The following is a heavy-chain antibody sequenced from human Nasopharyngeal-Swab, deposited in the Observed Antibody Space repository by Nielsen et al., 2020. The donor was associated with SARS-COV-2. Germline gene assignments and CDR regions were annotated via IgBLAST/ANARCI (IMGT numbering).Heavy chain of an antibody. D-gene: IGHD3-22*01. J-gene: IGHJ4*02. Sequence: QARTRTCTFSGFSLSTSGVGVGWIRQPPGKALEWLALIYWDDDKRYSPSLKSRLTITKDTSKNQVVLTMTNMDPVDTATYYCAHSAAYYYDSSGYYPEGFDYWGQGTLVTVSS. CDR1: GFSLSTSGVG. CDR3: AHSAAYYYDSSGYYPEGFDY. V-gene: IGHV2-5*02. CDR2: IYWDDDK.